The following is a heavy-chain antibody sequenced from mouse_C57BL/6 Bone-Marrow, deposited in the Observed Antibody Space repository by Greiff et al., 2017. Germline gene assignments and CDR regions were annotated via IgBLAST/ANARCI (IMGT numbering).Heavy chain of an antibody. CDR1: GYTFTSYG. Sequence: QVQLQQSGAELARPGASVKLSCKASGYTFTSYGISWVKQRTGQGLEWIGEIYPRSGNTYYNEKFKGKATLTADKSSSTAYMELRSLTSEDSAVYFCARYNWDEVYWGQGTLSQSPQ. D-gene: IGHD4-1*02. CDR2: IYPRSGNT. V-gene: IGHV1-81*01. J-gene: IGHJ2*01. CDR3: ARYNWDEVY.